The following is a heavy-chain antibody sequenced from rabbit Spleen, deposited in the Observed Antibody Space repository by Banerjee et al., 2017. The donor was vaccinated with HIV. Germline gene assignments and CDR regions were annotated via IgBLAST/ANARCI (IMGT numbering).Heavy chain of an antibody. V-gene: IGHV1S7*01. Sequence: HLKESGGGLVQPGGSLKLSCTASGFDFSTYGMSWVRQAPGKGLEWIGYIDPIFGSTYYASWVNGRFTISSHNAQNTLYLQLNSLTAADTATYFCVRDLGYAGYAAYDYAYFNLWGPGTLVTVS. D-gene: IGHD7-1*01. CDR2: IDPIFGST. J-gene: IGHJ4*01. CDR3: VRDLGYAGYAAYDYAYFNL. CDR1: GFDFSTYG.